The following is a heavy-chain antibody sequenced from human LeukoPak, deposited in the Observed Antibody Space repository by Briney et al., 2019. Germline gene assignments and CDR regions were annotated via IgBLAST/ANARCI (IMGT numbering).Heavy chain of an antibody. V-gene: IGHV3-23*01. J-gene: IGHJ4*02. Sequence: GGSLRLSCAASAFTLSIYAMTWVRQAPGKGLEWVSGISGRGDTTNYADSVQGRFTISRDNSKNTLYLQMNGLRAEDTAVYYCAKDPAAGVATTKLDYWGQGTLVTVSS. CDR3: AKDPAAGVATTKLDY. CDR2: ISGRGDTT. D-gene: IGHD5-24*01. CDR1: AFTLSIYA.